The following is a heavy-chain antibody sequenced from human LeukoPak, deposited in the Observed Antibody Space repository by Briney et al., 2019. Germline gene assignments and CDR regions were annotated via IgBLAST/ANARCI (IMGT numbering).Heavy chain of an antibody. CDR3: ARGGSFNYYYYYMDV. Sequence: SETLSLTCTVSGGSISSYYWSWIRQPPGKGLEWIGYIYYSGSTNYNPSLKSRVTISLDTSKNQFSLKLSSVTAADTAVYFCARGGSFNYYYYYMDVWGKGTTVTVSS. CDR2: IYYSGST. J-gene: IGHJ6*03. D-gene: IGHD3-16*01. CDR1: GGSISSYY. V-gene: IGHV4-59*01.